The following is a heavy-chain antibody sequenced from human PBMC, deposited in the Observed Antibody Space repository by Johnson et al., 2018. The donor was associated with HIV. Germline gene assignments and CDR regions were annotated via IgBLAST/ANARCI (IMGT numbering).Heavy chain of an antibody. CDR2: IGTAVDT. CDR1: GFTFSSYD. V-gene: IGHV3-13*01. J-gene: IGHJ3*01. D-gene: IGHD3-16*01. Sequence: VQLVESGGGLVQPGGSLRLSCAASGFTFSSYDMHWVRQATGKGLEWVSAIGTAVDTYYPGSVKGRFTISRENAKNSLYLQMNSLRAEDTAVYYCARAKYGGAFDVWGQGTMVSVSS. CDR3: ARAKYGGAFDV.